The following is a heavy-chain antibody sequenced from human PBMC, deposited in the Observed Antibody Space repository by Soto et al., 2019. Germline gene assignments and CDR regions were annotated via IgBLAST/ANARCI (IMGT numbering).Heavy chain of an antibody. CDR3: ARGIDYGYWRGAFDI. CDR2: IIPILGIA. D-gene: IGHD4-17*01. Sequence: QVQLVQSGAEVKKPGSSVKVSCKASGGTFSSYTISWVRQAPGQGLEWMGRIIPILGIANYAQKFQGRVTITADKSTSTAYMELSSLRSEDTAVYYCARGIDYGYWRGAFDIWGQGTMVTVSS. J-gene: IGHJ3*02. CDR1: GGTFSSYT. V-gene: IGHV1-69*02.